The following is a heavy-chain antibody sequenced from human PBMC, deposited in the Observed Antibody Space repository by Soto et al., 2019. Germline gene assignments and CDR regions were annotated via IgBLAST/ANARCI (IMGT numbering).Heavy chain of an antibody. CDR1: GFTFSSYA. V-gene: IGHV3-30-3*01. J-gene: IGHJ6*02. CDR2: ISYDGSNK. D-gene: IGHD3-3*01. Sequence: GGSLRLSCAASGFTFSSYAMHWVRQAPGKGLEWVAVISYDGSNKYYADSVKGRFTISRDNSKNTLYLQMNSLRAEDTAVYYCARVTRFYDFWSGPSPYYYYGMDVWGQGTTVTVSS. CDR3: ARVTRFYDFWSGPSPYYYYGMDV.